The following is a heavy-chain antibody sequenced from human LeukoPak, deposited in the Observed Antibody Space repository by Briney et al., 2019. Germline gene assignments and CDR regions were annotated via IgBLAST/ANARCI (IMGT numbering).Heavy chain of an antibody. V-gene: IGHV3-7*01. J-gene: IGHJ4*02. Sequence: PGGSLRLSCAASGFSFSSFWMSWVRQAPGKGLKWVANINQDGSEKNYVDSVKGRFTISRDGAKNSLYLQMNSLRAEDAAVYYCAREQCSGNSCYYYWGQGTLVTVSS. CDR3: AREQCSGNSCYYY. CDR1: GFSFSSFW. CDR2: INQDGSEK. D-gene: IGHD2-15*01.